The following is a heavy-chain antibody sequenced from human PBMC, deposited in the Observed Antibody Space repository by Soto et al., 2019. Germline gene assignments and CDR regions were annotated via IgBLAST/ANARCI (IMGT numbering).Heavy chain of an antibody. V-gene: IGHV1-18*01. CDR2: ISAYNGNT. CDR1: GYTFTSYG. D-gene: IGHD3-10*01. Sequence: QVQLVQSGAEVKKPGASVKVSCKASGYTFTSYGISWVRQAPGQGLEWMGWISAYNGNTNYAQKLQGRVTMTTDTPMSTGYMELRGVRSDDTVVYYCARRFEGFGEVLMGYFDYWGQGTLVTVSS. J-gene: IGHJ4*02. CDR3: ARRFEGFGEVLMGYFDY.